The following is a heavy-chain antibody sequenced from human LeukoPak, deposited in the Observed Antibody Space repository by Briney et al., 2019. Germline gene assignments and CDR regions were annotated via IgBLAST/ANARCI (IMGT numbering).Heavy chain of an antibody. V-gene: IGHV5-51*01. D-gene: IGHD3-9*01. CDR2: IYPGDSDT. CDR3: ARHYDILTGYSDY. Sequence: GESLKISCKGSGYSFTSYWIGWVRQMPGKGLEWMGIIYPGDSDTRYSPSFQGQVTISADKSISTAYLQWSSLKASDTAMYCCARHYDILTGYSDYWGQGTLVTVSS. J-gene: IGHJ4*02. CDR1: GYSFTSYW.